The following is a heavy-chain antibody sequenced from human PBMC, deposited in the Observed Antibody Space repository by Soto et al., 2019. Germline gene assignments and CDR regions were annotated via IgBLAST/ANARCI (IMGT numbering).Heavy chain of an antibody. V-gene: IGHV3-30-3*01. Sequence: GGSLRLSCAASGFTFSSYAMHWVRQAPGKGLEWVAVISYDGSNKYYADSVKGRFTISRDNSKNTLYLQMNSLRAEDTAVYYCARDLRGFTISDWFDPWGQGTLVTVSS. CDR3: ARDLRGFTISDWFDP. CDR1: GFTFSSYA. CDR2: ISYDGSNK. D-gene: IGHD3-3*01. J-gene: IGHJ5*02.